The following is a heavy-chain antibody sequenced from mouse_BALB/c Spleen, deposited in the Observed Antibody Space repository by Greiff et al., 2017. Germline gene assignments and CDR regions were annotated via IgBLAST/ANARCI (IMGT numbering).Heavy chain of an antibody. CDR1: GFNIKDTY. D-gene: IGHD1-1*01. CDR3: ARDRELRGFAY. CDR2: IDPANGNT. V-gene: IGHV14-3*02. J-gene: IGHJ3*01. Sequence: EVKVEESGAELVKPGASVKLSCTASGFNIKDTYMHWVKQRPEQGLEWIGRIDPANGNTKYDPKFQGKATITADTSSNTAYLQLSSLTSEDTAVYYCARDRELRGFAYWGQGTLVTVSA.